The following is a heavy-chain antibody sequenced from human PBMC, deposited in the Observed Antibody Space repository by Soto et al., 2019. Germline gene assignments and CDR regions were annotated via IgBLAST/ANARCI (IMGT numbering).Heavy chain of an antibody. V-gene: IGHV1-69*13. CDR3: ARDIGGSYVIDYYYGMDV. CDR2: IIPIFGTA. Sequence: GASVKVSCKASGGTFSSYAISWVRQAPGQGLEWMGGIIPIFGTANYAQKFQGRVTITADESTSTAYMELSSLRSEDTAVYYCARDIGGSYVIDYYYGMDVWGQGTTVTVSS. J-gene: IGHJ6*02. CDR1: GGTFSSYA. D-gene: IGHD1-26*01.